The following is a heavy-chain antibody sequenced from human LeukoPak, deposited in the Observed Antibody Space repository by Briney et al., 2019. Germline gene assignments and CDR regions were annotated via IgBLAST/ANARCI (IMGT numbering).Heavy chain of an antibody. J-gene: IGHJ4*02. CDR2: ISYDGSNK. D-gene: IGHD6-19*01. CDR1: GFTFSTYS. V-gene: IGHV3-30*03. CDR3: ARADDSSGWLFDY. Sequence: GGSLRLSCAASGFTFSTYSGNWIRQAPGKGLEWVAVISYDGSNKYYADSVKGRFTISRDNSKNTLYLQMNSLRAEDTAVYYCARADDSSGWLFDYWGQGTLVTVSS.